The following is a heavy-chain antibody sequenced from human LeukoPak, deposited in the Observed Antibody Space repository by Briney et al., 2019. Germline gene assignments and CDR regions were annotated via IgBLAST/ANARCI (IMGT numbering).Heavy chain of an antibody. D-gene: IGHD1-7*01. CDR1: GYTFTSYY. J-gene: IGHJ6*02. CDR3: AKPSITGTTNPYYYGMDV. Sequence: ASVKVSCKASGYTFTSYYMHWVRQAPGQGLEWMGIINPSGGSTSYAQKFQGRVTMTRDTSTSTVYMELSSPRSEDTAVYYCAKPSITGTTNPYYYGMDVWGQGTTVTVSS. CDR2: INPSGGST. V-gene: IGHV1-46*01.